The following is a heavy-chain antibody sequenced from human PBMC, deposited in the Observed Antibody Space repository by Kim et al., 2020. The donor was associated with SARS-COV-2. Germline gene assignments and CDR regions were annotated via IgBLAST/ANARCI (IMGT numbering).Heavy chain of an antibody. CDR3: ARTIPSYYCSGGSCYGGGYYYGMDV. V-gene: IGHV4-34*01. CDR2: INHSGST. J-gene: IGHJ6*02. Sequence: ETLSLTCAVYGGSFSGYYWSWIRQPPGKGLEWIGEINHSGSTNYNPSLKSRVTISVDTSKNQFSLKLSSVTAADTAVYYCARTIPSYYCSGGSCYGGGYYYGMDVWGQGTTVTVSS. D-gene: IGHD2-15*01. CDR1: GGSFSGYY.